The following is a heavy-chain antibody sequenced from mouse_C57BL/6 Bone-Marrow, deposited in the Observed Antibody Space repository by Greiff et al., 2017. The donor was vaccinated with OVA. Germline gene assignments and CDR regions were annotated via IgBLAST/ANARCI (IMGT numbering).Heavy chain of an antibody. Sequence: EVKLVESGGGLVQPGGSLRLSCATSGFTFTDYYMSWVRQPPGEALEWLGFIRNKANGYTTEYSASVKGWFTISRDNSQSILYLQMNALRAEDSATYYCARYYGHYFDYWGQGTTLTVSS. J-gene: IGHJ2*01. CDR1: GFTFTDYY. CDR2: IRNKANGYTT. D-gene: IGHD1-1*01. CDR3: ARYYGHYFDY. V-gene: IGHV7-3*01.